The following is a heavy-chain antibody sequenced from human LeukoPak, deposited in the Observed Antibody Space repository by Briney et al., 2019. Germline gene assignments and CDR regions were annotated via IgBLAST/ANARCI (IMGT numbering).Heavy chain of an antibody. CDR1: GFTFSSYW. CDR2: IRQDGSEK. D-gene: IGHD7-27*01. CDR3: ARNKDWGLDY. V-gene: IGHV3-7*01. J-gene: IGHJ4*02. Sequence: GRSLRLSCAASGFTFSSYWMTWVRQAPGKGLEWVAYIRQDGSEKYYMDSVKGRFTISRDNAQKSLYLQMNNLRAEDTAVYYCARNKDWGLDYWGQGTLVIVSS.